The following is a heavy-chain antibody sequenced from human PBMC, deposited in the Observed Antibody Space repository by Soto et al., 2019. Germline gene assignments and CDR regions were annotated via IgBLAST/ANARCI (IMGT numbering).Heavy chain of an antibody. Sequence: QVQLVQSGAEVKKPGSSVKVSCKASGGTFSSYAISWVRQAPGQGLEWMGGIIPIFGTANYAQKFQGRVTITADESTSTAYRELSSLRSDDTAVYYCARGYTSLLDYYYYGMDVWGQGTTVTVSS. V-gene: IGHV1-69*01. J-gene: IGHJ6*02. CDR3: ARGYTSLLDYYYYGMDV. CDR1: GGTFSSYA. D-gene: IGHD1-1*01. CDR2: IIPIFGTA.